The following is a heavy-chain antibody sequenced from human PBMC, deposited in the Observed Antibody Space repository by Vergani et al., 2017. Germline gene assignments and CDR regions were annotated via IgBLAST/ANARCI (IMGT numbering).Heavy chain of an antibody. CDR2: ISSSSSTI. D-gene: IGHD6-6*01. J-gene: IGHJ2*01. CDR3: ARDRAGAARYWYFDL. V-gene: IGHV3-48*01. CDR1: GFTFSSYS. Sequence: VQLVESEGGVVQPGRSLTLSCVASGFTFSSYSMNWVRQAPGKGLEWVSYISSSSSTIYYADSVKGRFTISRDNAKNSLYLQMNSLRAEDTAVYYCARDRAGAARYWYFDLWGRGTLVTVSS.